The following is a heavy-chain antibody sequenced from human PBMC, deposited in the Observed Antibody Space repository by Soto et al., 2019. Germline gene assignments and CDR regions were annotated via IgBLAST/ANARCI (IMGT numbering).Heavy chain of an antibody. Sequence: HEHLVQSGAEVKRPGASLKVSCKASGYSFTGYYIHWVRQAPGQGLEWMGWINPDSGATNYAQNFQGRVTLTSDTSISTASMDLTSLTSDDTAVYYCARGVCGTGGYPFPYFDYWGQGTLVIVSS. D-gene: IGHD2-8*02. V-gene: IGHV1-2*02. CDR2: INPDSGAT. CDR1: GYSFTGYY. CDR3: ARGVCGTGGYPFPYFDY. J-gene: IGHJ4*02.